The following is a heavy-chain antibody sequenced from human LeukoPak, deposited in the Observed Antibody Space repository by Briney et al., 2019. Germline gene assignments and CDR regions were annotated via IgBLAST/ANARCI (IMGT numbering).Heavy chain of an antibody. V-gene: IGHV3-30*18. CDR1: GFTFSSYG. Sequence: GGSLRLSCAASGFTFSSYGMHWVRQAPGKGLEWVAVISYGGSNKYYADSVKGRFTISRDNSKNTLYLQMNSLRAEDTAVYYCAKTPRTYDSSGYYYDYWGQGTLVTVSS. CDR3: AKTPRTYDSSGYYYDY. CDR2: ISYGGSNK. J-gene: IGHJ4*02. D-gene: IGHD3-22*01.